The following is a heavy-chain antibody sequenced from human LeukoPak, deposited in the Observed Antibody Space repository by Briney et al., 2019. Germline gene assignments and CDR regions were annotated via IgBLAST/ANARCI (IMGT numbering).Heavy chain of an antibody. J-gene: IGHJ5*02. D-gene: IGHD3-10*01. CDR1: GFTFSSYA. CDR3: AKDPIRRRFGVLQINWFDP. Sequence: GGSLRLSCAASGFTFSSYAMSWVRQAPGKGLEWVSAISGSGGSTYYADSVKGRSTISRDNSKNTLYLQMNSLRAEDTAVYYCAKDPIRRRFGVLQINWFDPWGQGTLVTVSS. V-gene: IGHV3-23*01. CDR2: ISGSGGST.